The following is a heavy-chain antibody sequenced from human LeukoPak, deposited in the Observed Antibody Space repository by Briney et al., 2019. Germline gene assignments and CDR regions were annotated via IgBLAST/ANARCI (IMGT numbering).Heavy chain of an antibody. CDR1: GGSIARVGYS. J-gene: IGHJ5*02. CDR2: IYETGNS. Sequence: SETLSLTCIVSGGSIARVGYSWTWLRQPPGKGLEWIGGIYETGNSHYNPSLKSRVTISVDFAKNHFSLSLTTVTAADTAVYYCARRTGWVDPWGQGTLVTVSS. CDR3: ARRTGWVDP. V-gene: IGHV4-30-2*01.